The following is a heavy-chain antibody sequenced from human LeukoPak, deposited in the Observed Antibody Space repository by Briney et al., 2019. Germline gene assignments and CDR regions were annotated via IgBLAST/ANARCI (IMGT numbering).Heavy chain of an antibody. Sequence: AGESLKISCKGSGYSFTSYWIGWVRQMPGKGLEWMGIIYPGDSDTRYSPSFQGQVTISADKSISTAYLQWSSLKASDTAMYYCARLWGTVIAPADWFDPWGQGTLVTVSS. D-gene: IGHD6-13*01. CDR3: ARLWGTVIAPADWFDP. V-gene: IGHV5-51*01. CDR2: IYPGDSDT. J-gene: IGHJ5*02. CDR1: GYSFTSYW.